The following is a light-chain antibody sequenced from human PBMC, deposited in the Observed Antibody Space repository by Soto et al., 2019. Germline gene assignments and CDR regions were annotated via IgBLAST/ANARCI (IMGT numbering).Light chain of an antibody. Sequence: IQMTQPPSTLSASLGDRLPITCRASQSISSWLAWYQQKPGKAPKLLIYDASSLESGVPSRFSGSGSGTEFTLTISSLQPDDFATYYCQQYNSYSWTFGQGTKVDIK. CDR3: QQYNSYSWT. CDR1: QSISSW. V-gene: IGKV1-5*01. J-gene: IGKJ1*01. CDR2: DAS.